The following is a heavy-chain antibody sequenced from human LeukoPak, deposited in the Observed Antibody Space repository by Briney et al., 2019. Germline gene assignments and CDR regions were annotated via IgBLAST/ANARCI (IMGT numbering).Heavy chain of an antibody. D-gene: IGHD4-23*01. V-gene: IGHV5-51*01. Sequence: GESLKISCEGSGYRFNSYWIVWVRQMPGKGQEWMGIIYPDSDTTYSPSSQGQVTISADKSISTAYLQWSSLKASDTAIYYCASGYSGGDVFDIWGQGTMVTVSS. CDR2: IYPDSDT. J-gene: IGHJ3*02. CDR1: GYRFNSYW. CDR3: ASGYSGGDVFDI.